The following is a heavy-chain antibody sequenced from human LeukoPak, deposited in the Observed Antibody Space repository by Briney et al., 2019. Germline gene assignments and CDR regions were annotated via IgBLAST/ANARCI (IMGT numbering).Heavy chain of an antibody. J-gene: IGHJ4*02. CDR2: ISSSSSYI. Sequence: PGGSLRLSCAASGFTFSSYSMNWVRQAPGKGLEWVSSISSSSSYIYYADSVKGRFTISRDNAENSLFLQMNTLRAEDTAVYYCARGAGPYGDYRDYWGQGTLVTVSS. CDR1: GFTFSSYS. CDR3: ARGAGPYGDYRDY. V-gene: IGHV3-21*01. D-gene: IGHD4-17*01.